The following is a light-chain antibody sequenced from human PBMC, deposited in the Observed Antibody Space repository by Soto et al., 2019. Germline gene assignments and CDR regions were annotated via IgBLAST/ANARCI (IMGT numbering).Light chain of an antibody. J-gene: IGLJ2*01. CDR2: DVS. CDR1: GSDVGGYNF. Sequence: QSALTQPDSVSGSPGQTITISGTGTGSDVGGYNFVSWYQHHPGKVPKVMIYDVSIRPSGVSDRFSGSKSGNTATLTISGLQAEYEADYYCSSYASTTTVLFGGGTKLTVL. V-gene: IGLV2-14*03. CDR3: SSYASTTTVL.